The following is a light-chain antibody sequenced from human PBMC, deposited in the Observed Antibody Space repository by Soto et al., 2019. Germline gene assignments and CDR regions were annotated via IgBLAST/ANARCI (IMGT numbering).Light chain of an antibody. CDR1: QSVSSN. Sequence: EIVMTQSPATLSVSPGERATLSCRASQSVSSNFAWYQQKPGQAPRLLIYGASTRATGSPARFSGSGSGTEFTLTISSLQSEDFAVYYCQHYNNWPPITFGQGTRLEIK. V-gene: IGKV3-15*01. J-gene: IGKJ5*01. CDR2: GAS. CDR3: QHYNNWPPIT.